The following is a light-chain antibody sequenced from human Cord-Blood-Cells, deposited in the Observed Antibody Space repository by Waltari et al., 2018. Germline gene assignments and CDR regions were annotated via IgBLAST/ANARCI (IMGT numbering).Light chain of an antibody. CDR2: EVI. Sequence: QSDPTQPASVSGSPGQPNTMSCTGPSSAVGGYNLVSWYHQHPGNTPKLMMSEVINRPAGVSNRFSGSKSGNTASLTISGLQAEDEADYYCSSYTSSSTLVFGTGTKVTVL. CDR3: SSYTSSSTLV. CDR1: SSAVGGYNL. V-gene: IGLV2-14*01. J-gene: IGLJ1*01.